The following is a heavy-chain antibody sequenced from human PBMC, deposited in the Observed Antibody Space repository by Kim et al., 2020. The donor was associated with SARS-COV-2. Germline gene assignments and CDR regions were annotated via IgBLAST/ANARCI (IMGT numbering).Heavy chain of an antibody. V-gene: IGHV3-48*02. CDR3: ASKIAAAAISYYYYGMDV. Sequence: KGRFPISRDKAKNSLYLQMNSLRDEDTAVYYCASKIAAAAISYYYYGMDVWGQGTTVTVSS. D-gene: IGHD6-13*01. J-gene: IGHJ6*02.